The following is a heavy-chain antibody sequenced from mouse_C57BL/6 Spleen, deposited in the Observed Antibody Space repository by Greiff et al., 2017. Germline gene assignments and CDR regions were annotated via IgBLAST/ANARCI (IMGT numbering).Heavy chain of an antibody. CDR1: GFNIKDYY. J-gene: IGHJ2*01. Sequence: EVQLQQSGAELVRPGASVKLSCTASGFNIKDYYMHWVKQRPEQGLEWIGRIDPEDGDTEYAPQFQGKANVTAGTSSNTAYLQLCSLTSEDTAVYYCTTTNWDFDYWGQGTTLTVSS. CDR2: IDPEDGDT. V-gene: IGHV14-1*01. D-gene: IGHD4-1*01. CDR3: TTTNWDFDY.